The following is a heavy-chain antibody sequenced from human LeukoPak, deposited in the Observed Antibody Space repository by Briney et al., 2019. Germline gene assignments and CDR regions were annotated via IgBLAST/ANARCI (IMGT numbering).Heavy chain of an antibody. CDR2: ISGSGGST. CDR1: GFTFSSYA. D-gene: IGHD1-20*01. CDR3: AKDHRITRDSVFGYFDL. V-gene: IGHV3-23*01. J-gene: IGHJ2*01. Sequence: GGSLRLSCAASGFTFSSYAMSWVRQAPGKGLEWVSAISGSGGSTYYADFVKGRFTISRDNSKNTLYLQMNSLRAEDTAVYYCAKDHRITRDSVFGYFDLWGRGTLVTVSS.